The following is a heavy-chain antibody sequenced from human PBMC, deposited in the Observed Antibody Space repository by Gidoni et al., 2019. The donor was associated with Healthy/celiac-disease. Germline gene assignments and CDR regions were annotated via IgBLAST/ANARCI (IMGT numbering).Heavy chain of an antibody. J-gene: IGHJ6*02. CDR2: IIPILGIA. V-gene: IGHV1-69*09. Sequence: QVQLVQSGAEVKKPGSSVKVSCKASGGTFSSDAISWVRQAPGQGLEWMGRIIPILGIANYAQKFQGRVTITADKSTSTAYMELSSLRSEDTAVYYCARWGDSGSYYYGMDVWGQGTTVTVSS. CDR1: GGTFSSDA. D-gene: IGHD1-26*01. CDR3: ARWGDSGSYYYGMDV.